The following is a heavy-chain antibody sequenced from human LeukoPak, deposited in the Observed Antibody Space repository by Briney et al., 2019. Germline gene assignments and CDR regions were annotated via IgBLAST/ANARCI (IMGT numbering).Heavy chain of an antibody. J-gene: IGHJ4*02. D-gene: IGHD3-22*01. CDR2: IYYSGST. V-gene: IGHV4-59*01. CDR1: GGSISSYY. CDR3: ARVRAFSYYDSSGDLYYFDY. Sequence: PSETLSLTCTVSGGSISSYYWSWIRQPPGKGLEWIGYIYYSGSTNYNPSLKSRVTISVDTSKNQFSLKLSSVTAADTAVYYCARVRAFSYYDSSGDLYYFDYWGQGTLVTVPS.